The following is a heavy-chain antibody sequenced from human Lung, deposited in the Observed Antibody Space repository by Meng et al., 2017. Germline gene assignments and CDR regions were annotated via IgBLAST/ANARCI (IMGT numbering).Heavy chain of an antibody. Sequence: QEQQHPWVAGLLKPPELPSPTYVVSGGSFSYYYWCRIRQPPERVLEWIWEINHSGSTNYNPSLESVTTISVDTSQNNLSLMLSSVTAADSAVYYCASGLTTMAHDFDYWGQGTLVTVSS. CDR3: ASGLTTMAHDFDY. J-gene: IGHJ4*02. D-gene: IGHD4-11*01. V-gene: IGHV4-34*01. CDR1: GGSFSYYY. CDR2: INHSGST.